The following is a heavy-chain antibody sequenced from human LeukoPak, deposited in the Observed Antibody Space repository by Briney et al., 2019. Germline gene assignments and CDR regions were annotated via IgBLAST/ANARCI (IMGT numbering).Heavy chain of an antibody. CDR2: IYPDDSDT. V-gene: IGHV5-51*01. CDR3: ASTVGSAFDI. J-gene: IGHJ3*02. Sequence: GESLKISCKGSGYRFTTDYIGWVRQMPGKGLEWMGIIYPDDSDTRYSPSFQGQVTISADKSISTAYLQWSSLKASDTAMYYCASTVGSAFDIWGQGTMVTVSS. CDR1: GYRFTTDY. D-gene: IGHD4-11*01.